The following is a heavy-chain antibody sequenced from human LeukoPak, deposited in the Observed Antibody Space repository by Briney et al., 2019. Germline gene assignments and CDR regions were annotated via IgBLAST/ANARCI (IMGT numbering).Heavy chain of an antibody. V-gene: IGHV1-18*01. Sequence: ASVKVSCKASGYSFTTYGISWVRQAPGQGLEWMGWISAYNDNTNYAQNLQDRATMTTDRSTSTAYMELRSLTSDDTAVFYCARAGASVTNQLDSWGQGTLVIVSS. CDR3: ARAGASVTNQLDS. CDR1: GYSFTTYG. CDR2: ISAYNDNT. D-gene: IGHD4-17*01. J-gene: IGHJ4*02.